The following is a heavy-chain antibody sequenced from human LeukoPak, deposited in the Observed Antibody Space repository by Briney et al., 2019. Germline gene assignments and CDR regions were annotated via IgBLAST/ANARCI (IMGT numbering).Heavy chain of an antibody. CDR1: GFTLRNTW. J-gene: IGHJ4*02. CDR2: INQDASTK. V-gene: IGHV3-7*01. CDR3: ARDQSGSLDY. D-gene: IGHD1-26*01. Sequence: PGGSLRLSCAASGFTLRNTWMAWVRQAPGKGLEWVANINQDASTKHYVHSVKGRFTISRDNAKNSLYLQMNSLRAEDTAVYYCARDQSGSLDYWGQGTLVTVSS.